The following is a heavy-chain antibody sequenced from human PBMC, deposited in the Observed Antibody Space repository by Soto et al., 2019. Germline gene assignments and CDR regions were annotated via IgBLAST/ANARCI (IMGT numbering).Heavy chain of an antibody. CDR3: VGLRCVCGCGYGGNWHGS. J-gene: IGHJ5*01. V-gene: IGHV4-59*08. D-gene: IGHD3-16*01. CDR2: VPYTGST. CDR1: GDPINHYY. Sequence: PSETLSLTCTVSGDPINHYYWNWVRQAPGKGLEWIGHVPYTGSTNYNPSLKSRVTISMDTSKNQFSLRVTSVTAADTALYYCVGLRCVCGCGYGGNWHGSWGQGILVTVSS.